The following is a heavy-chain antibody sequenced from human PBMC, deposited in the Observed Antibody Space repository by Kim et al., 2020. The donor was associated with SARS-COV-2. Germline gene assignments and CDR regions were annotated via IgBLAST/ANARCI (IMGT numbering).Heavy chain of an antibody. Sequence: SQTLSLTCAISGDSVSSNSAAWNWIRQSPSRGLEWLGRTHYRSKWYNDYAVSVKSRITINPDTSKNQFSLQLNSVTPEDTAVYYCARSHKAAAAYWKYFDLWGRGTLVTVSS. J-gene: IGHJ2*01. V-gene: IGHV6-1*01. CDR2: THYRSKWYN. CDR3: ARSHKAAAAYWKYFDL. CDR1: GDSVSSNSAA. D-gene: IGHD6-13*01.